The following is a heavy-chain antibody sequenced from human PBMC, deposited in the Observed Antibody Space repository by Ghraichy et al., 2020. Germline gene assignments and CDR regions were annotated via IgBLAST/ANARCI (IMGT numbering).Heavy chain of an antibody. V-gene: IGHV1-24*01. D-gene: IGHD6-6*01. CDR2: FDPEDGET. Sequence: ASVKVSCKVSGYTLTELSMHWVRQAPGKGLEWMGGFDPEDGETIYAQKFQGRVTMTEDTSTDTAYMELSSLRSEDTAVYYCATANIAARPWGQGDFDIWGQGTMVTVSS. J-gene: IGHJ3*02. CDR1: GYTLTELS. CDR3: ATANIAARPWGQGDFDI.